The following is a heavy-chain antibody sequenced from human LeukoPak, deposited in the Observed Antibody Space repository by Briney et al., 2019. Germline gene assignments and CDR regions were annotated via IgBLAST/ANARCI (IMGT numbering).Heavy chain of an antibody. Sequence: ASVKVSCKASGYNFPKYYMHWVRQAPGQGLEWMGWLNPDSGATNYAQKFQGRVTMTRDSSITTAYLDLNRLRSDDTAVYYRARVAVTTPFDYWGQGTLVTVSS. CDR2: LNPDSGAT. CDR1: GYNFPKYY. J-gene: IGHJ4*02. D-gene: IGHD4-17*01. CDR3: ARVAVTTPFDY. V-gene: IGHV1-2*02.